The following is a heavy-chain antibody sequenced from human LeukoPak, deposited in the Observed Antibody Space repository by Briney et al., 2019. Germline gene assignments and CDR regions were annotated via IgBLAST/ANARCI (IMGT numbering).Heavy chain of an antibody. CDR1: GFTVSSNY. Sequence: PGGSLRLSCAASGFTVSSNYMSWVRQAPGKGLEWVSVIYSGGSTYYADSVKGRFTIPRDNSKNTLYLQMNSLRAEDTAVYYCAKDRDSLWFGNWFDPWGQGTLVTVSS. V-gene: IGHV3-53*05. CDR3: AKDRDSLWFGNWFDP. J-gene: IGHJ5*02. D-gene: IGHD3-10*01. CDR2: IYSGGST.